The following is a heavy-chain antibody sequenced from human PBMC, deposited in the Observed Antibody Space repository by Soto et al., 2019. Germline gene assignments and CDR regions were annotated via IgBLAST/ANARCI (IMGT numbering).Heavy chain of an antibody. CDR1: GFAFDDYY. J-gene: IGHJ4*02. D-gene: IGHD1-26*01. Sequence: EGQLVQSGGGLVQPGGSLRLSCTASGFAFDDYYMDWDRQVPGKGLEWIGRTREKPSNYAAEYVGPVKCIFTISRDASKDSLYLQMNTVKTEETAVYYCARDTGGSYDYWGQGAMVIVSS. CDR3: ARDTGGSYDY. V-gene: IGHV3-72*01. CDR2: TREKPSNYAA.